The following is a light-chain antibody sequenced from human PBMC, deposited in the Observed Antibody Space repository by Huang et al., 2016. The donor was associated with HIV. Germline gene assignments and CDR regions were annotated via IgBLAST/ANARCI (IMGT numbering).Light chain of an antibody. Sequence: EIVMTQSPATLSVSPGERATLSCRASQSFSSNLAWYQQKPGQAPRLLIYCASTRASGIPARFSGRGSGTEFTLTISSLQSEDFAGYDCQQYNNWPQTFGQGTKVEIK. J-gene: IGKJ1*01. CDR1: QSFSSN. V-gene: IGKV3-15*01. CDR2: CAS. CDR3: QQYNNWPQT.